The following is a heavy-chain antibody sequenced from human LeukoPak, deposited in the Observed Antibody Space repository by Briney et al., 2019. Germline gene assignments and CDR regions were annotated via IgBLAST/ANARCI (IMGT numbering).Heavy chain of an antibody. Sequence: SVKVSCKASGGTFSSYAISWVRQAPGQGLEWMGRIIPIFGTANYAQKFQGRVTITTDESTSTAYMELSSLRSEDTAVHYCARASGGDCCTFDYWGQGTLVTVSS. D-gene: IGHD2-21*02. CDR2: IIPIFGTA. J-gene: IGHJ4*02. CDR1: GGTFSSYA. V-gene: IGHV1-69*05. CDR3: ARASGGDCCTFDY.